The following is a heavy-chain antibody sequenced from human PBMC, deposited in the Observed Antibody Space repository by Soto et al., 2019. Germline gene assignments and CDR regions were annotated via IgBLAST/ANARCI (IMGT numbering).Heavy chain of an antibody. V-gene: IGHV3-7*05. CDR1: GFTFSSYW. CDR2: IKQDGSEK. CDR3: ARSYYYDSSGTLDY. Sequence: GGSLRLSCAASGFTFSSYWMSWVRQAPGKGLEWVANIKQDGSEKYYVDSVKGRFTISRDNAKNSLYLQMNSLRTEDTAVYYCARSYYYDSSGTLDYWGQGTLVTVSS. J-gene: IGHJ4*02. D-gene: IGHD3-22*01.